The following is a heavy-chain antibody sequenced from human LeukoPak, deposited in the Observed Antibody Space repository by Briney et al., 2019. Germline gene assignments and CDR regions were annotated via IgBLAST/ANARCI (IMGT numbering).Heavy chain of an antibody. V-gene: IGHV3-23*01. CDR1: GFTFGSYA. CDR2: MSVNGGNT. Sequence: GGSLRLSCAASGFTFGSYAMSWVRQAPGKGPECVSVMSVNGGNTFYADSVKGRFTISRDNSKNTLYLQMNTLRAGDTAVYYCAKAGRNTVITYYFDYWGQGTLVTVSS. D-gene: IGHD3-22*01. CDR3: AKAGRNTVITYYFDY. J-gene: IGHJ4*02.